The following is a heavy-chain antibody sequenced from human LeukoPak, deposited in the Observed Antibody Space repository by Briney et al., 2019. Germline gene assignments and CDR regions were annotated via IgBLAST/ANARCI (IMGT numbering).Heavy chain of an antibody. D-gene: IGHD2/OR15-2a*01. Sequence: ASVKVSCKASGYTFTGYYMHWVRQAPGQGLEWMGWINPNSGGTNYAQKFQGRVTMTRNTSISTAYMELSSLRSEDTAVYYCARRRRTTYGDYWGQGTLVTVSS. V-gene: IGHV1-2*02. CDR1: GYTFTGYY. CDR2: INPNSGGT. J-gene: IGHJ4*02. CDR3: ARRRRTTYGDY.